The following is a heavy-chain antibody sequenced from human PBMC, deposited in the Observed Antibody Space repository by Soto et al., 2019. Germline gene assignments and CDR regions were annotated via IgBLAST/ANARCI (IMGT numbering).Heavy chain of an antibody. CDR2: MYNTGST. CDR3: ARDLWGYCGTDCYPLDV. D-gene: IGHD2-21*02. Sequence: SETLSLTCTVSGGSISGYYWSWIRQPPGKGLEWIGYMYNTGSTVYNPSFKSRVTISVDTSKNQFSLKLNSLTAADTAVYYCARDLWGYCGTDCYPLDVWGQGTTVT. J-gene: IGHJ6*02. V-gene: IGHV4-59*01. CDR1: GGSISGYY.